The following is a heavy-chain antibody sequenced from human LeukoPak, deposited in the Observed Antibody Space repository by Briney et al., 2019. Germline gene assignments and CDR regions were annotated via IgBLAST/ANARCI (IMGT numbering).Heavy chain of an antibody. CDR2: INPSGGST. V-gene: IGHV1-46*01. CDR1: GYTFISYY. CDR3: ARGPPPYGSGTYYLDY. Sequence: ASVKVSCKASGYTFISYYMHWVRQAPGQGLEWMGIINPSGGSTSYAQKFQARVTMTRDTSTTTVYMELSSLRSEDTAVYYCARGPPPYGSGTYYLDYWGQGTLVTVSS. D-gene: IGHD3-10*01. J-gene: IGHJ4*02.